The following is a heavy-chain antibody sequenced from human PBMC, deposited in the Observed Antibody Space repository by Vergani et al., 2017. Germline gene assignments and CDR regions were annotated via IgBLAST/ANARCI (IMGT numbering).Heavy chain of an antibody. J-gene: IGHJ6*02. CDR3: ARVREEDYGVYYYYYCMDV. CDR1: GGTFSSYT. D-gene: IGHD4-17*01. Sequence: QVQLVQSGAEVKKPGSSVKVSCKASGGTFSSYTISWVRQAPGQGLEWMGRIIPILGIANYAQKFQGRVTITAEKSTSTAYMERRSLRSEDTAVYYCARVREEDYGVYYYYYCMDVWGQGTTVTVSS. CDR2: IIPILGIA. V-gene: IGHV1-69*02.